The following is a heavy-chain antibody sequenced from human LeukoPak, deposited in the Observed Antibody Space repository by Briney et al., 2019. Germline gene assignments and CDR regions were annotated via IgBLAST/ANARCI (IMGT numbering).Heavy chain of an antibody. CDR3: AKGAYDYIEIAYFDY. CDR1: GFSFDNFA. J-gene: IGHJ4*02. V-gene: IGHV3-23*01. D-gene: IGHD5-12*01. Sequence: GGSLRLSCVASGFSFDNFATNWVRQAPGKGLEWVSLIIGSSGSTFYADSVKGRFTISRDKSKNTLYLQMNSLRAEDTAVYYCAKGAYDYIEIAYFDYWGQGSLVTVSS. CDR2: IIGSSGST.